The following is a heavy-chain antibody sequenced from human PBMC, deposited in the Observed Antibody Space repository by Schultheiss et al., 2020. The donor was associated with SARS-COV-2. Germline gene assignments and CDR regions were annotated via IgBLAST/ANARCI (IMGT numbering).Heavy chain of an antibody. CDR2: ISHSGRP. D-gene: IGHD2-2*01. Sequence: SETLSLTCTVSGGSINPYYWSWIRQSPEKGLECIGYISHSGRPDYNPSLKSRVTISLDTSKNQFSLKLSSVTAADTAVYYCARDWSGDIVVVPAAGAFDYWGQGTLVTVSS. V-gene: IGHV4-59*12. CDR3: ARDWSGDIVVVPAAGAFDY. J-gene: IGHJ4*02. CDR1: GGSINPYY.